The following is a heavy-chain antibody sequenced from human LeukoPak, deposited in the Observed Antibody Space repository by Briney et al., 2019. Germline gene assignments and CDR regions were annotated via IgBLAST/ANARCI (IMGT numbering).Heavy chain of an antibody. V-gene: IGHV3-48*03. J-gene: IGHJ4*02. D-gene: IGHD3-3*01. CDR2: ISSSGSTI. Sequence: LTGGSLRLSCAASGFTFSSYEMNWVRQAPGKRLEWVSYISSSGSTIYYADSVKGRFTISRDNAKNSLYLQMNSLRAEDTAVYYCARAGLTNTYYDFWSGYRYYFDYWGQGTLVTVSS. CDR1: GFTFSSYE. CDR3: ARAGLTNTYYDFWSGYRYYFDY.